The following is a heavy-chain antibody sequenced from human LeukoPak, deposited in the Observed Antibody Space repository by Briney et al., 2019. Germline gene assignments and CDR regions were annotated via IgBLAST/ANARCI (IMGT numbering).Heavy chain of an antibody. J-gene: IGHJ4*02. CDR3: ARVHDPGSFYNRRHKYYFDY. Sequence: GGSLRLSCAASGFTFSSYGMSWVRQAPRKGREWVSAISGIGGSTYYADSVKGPCTISRDNANNSLYLQMNSLRAEDTAVYYCARVHDPGSFYNRRHKYYFDYWGQGTLVTVSS. D-gene: IGHD3-10*01. CDR2: ISGIGGST. V-gene: IGHV3-23*01. CDR1: GFTFSSYG.